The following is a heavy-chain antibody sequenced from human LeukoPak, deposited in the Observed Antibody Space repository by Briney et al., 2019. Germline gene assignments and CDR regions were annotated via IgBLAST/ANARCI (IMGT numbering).Heavy chain of an antibody. CDR3: ARDHRYSSGWLNWFDP. D-gene: IGHD6-19*01. V-gene: IGHV3-30-3*01. CDR2: ISYDGSNK. Sequence: PGGSLRLSCAASGFTFSSYAMHWVRQAPGKGLEWVAVISYDGSNKYYADSVKGRFTISRDNSKNTLYLQMNSLRGEDTAVYYCARDHRYSSGWLNWFDPWGQGTLVTVSS. J-gene: IGHJ5*02. CDR1: GFTFSSYA.